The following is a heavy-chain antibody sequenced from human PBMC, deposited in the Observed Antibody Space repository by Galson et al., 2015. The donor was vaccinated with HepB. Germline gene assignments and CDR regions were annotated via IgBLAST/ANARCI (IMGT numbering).Heavy chain of an antibody. CDR3: ARGPRYCSSTSCYSGDY. D-gene: IGHD2-2*01. V-gene: IGHV3-48*02. CDR2: ISSSSSTI. CDR1: GFTFSSYN. J-gene: IGHJ4*02. Sequence: LRLSCAASGFTFSSYNMNWVRQAPGKGLEWVSYISSSSSTIYYADSVKGRFTISRDNAKNSLYLQMNSLRDEDTAVYYCARGPRYCSSTSCYSGDYWGQGTLVTVSS.